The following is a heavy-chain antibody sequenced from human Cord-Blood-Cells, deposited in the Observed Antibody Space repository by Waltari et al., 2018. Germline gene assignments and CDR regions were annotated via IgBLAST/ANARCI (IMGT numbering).Heavy chain of an antibody. V-gene: IGHV3-30*02. CDR1: GFTFSSNG. Sequence: QVQLVESGGGVVQPGGSLRLSCAASGFTFSSNGMHWVRQAPGKGLEWVAFIRYDGSNKYYADSVKGRFTISRDNSKNTLYLQMNSLRAEDTAVYYCAKDLDYGGNFDYWGQGTLVTVSS. CDR3: AKDLDYGGNFDY. J-gene: IGHJ4*02. CDR2: IRYDGSNK. D-gene: IGHD4-17*01.